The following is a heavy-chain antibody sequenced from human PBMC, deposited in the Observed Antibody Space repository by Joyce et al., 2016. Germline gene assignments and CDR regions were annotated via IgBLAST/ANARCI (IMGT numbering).Heavy chain of an antibody. V-gene: IGHV1-8*01. Sequence: QVQLVQSGAEVKKPGASVKVYCKASGYTLTRYDINWGRQATGQGLEWMGSMNPNSGNAGYAQKFQGRVSMTRNTSISTAYMELSSLRSEDTAVYYCARGDGYCSGGRCYDWFDPWGQGTLVTVSS. CDR2: MNPNSGNA. CDR3: ARGDGYCSGGRCYDWFDP. CDR1: GYTLTRYD. D-gene: IGHD2-15*01. J-gene: IGHJ5*02.